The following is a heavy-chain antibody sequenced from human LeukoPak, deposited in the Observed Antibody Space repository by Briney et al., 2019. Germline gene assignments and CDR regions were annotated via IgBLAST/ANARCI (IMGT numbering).Heavy chain of an antibody. V-gene: IGHV1-18*01. J-gene: IGHJ4*02. CDR1: GYTFNSYG. D-gene: IGHD6-13*01. CDR2: ISAYNGNT. Sequence: ASVKVSCKASGYTFNSYGVNWVRQAPGQGLEWMGWISAYNGNTNYAQNLQGRVTMTTDTPTSIVYMELKSLTSDDTAVYYCAREENSSWYDYWGQGTLVTVSS. CDR3: AREENSSWYDY.